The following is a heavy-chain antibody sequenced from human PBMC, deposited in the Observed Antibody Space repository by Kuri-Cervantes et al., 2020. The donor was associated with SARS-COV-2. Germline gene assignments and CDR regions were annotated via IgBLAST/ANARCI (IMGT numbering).Heavy chain of an antibody. Sequence: GGSLRLSCAASGFTFSNYAMSWVRQAPGKGLEWVSAISGSGGSTYYADSVKGRFTISRDNSKNTLYLQMNSLRAEDTAVYYCAKGYSSGWSAFDYWGQGTLVTVSS. D-gene: IGHD6-19*01. J-gene: IGHJ4*02. CDR2: ISGSGGST. V-gene: IGHV3-23*01. CDR3: AKGYSSGWSAFDY. CDR1: GFTFSNYA.